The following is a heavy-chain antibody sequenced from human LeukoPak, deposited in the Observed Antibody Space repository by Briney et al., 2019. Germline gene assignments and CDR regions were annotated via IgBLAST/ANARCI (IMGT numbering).Heavy chain of an antibody. CDR2: ISAYNGNT. Sequence: ASVKLSCKASGYTFTSYGISWVRQAPGQGLEWMGWISAYNGNTNYAQKLQGRVTMTTDTSTSTAYMELRSLRSDDTAVYYRARDTCTNGVCYIPWGQGTLVTVSS. V-gene: IGHV1-18*04. D-gene: IGHD2-8*01. CDR1: GYTFTSYG. CDR3: ARDTCTNGVCYIP. J-gene: IGHJ5*02.